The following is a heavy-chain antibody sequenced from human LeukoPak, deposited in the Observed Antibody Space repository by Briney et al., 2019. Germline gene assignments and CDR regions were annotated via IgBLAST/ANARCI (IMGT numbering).Heavy chain of an antibody. CDR3: ARGYNNGFDAFDI. V-gene: IGHV1-2*06. CDR1: GYTFTGYY. D-gene: IGHD6-19*01. J-gene: IGHJ3*02. Sequence: ASVKVSCKASGYTFTGYYMHWVRQAPGQGLEWMGRINPNSGGTNYAQKFQGRVTMTRDTSITTAYMDLSRLRSDDTAVYYCARGYNNGFDAFDIWGQGTMVTASS. CDR2: INPNSGGT.